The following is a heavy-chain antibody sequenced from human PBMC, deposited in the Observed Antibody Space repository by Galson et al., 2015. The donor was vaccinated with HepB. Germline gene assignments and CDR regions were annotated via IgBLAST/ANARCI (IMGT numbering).Heavy chain of an antibody. J-gene: IGHJ6*02. D-gene: IGHD6-19*01. CDR3: ARDPGGSGWYASLGMDV. CDR1: GYTFTSYG. CDR2: ISAYNGNT. Sequence: SVKVSCKASGYTFTSYGISWVRQAPGQGLEWMGWISAYNGNTNYAQKLQGRVTMTTDTSTSTAYMELRSLRSDDTAVYYCARDPGGSGWYASLGMDVWGQGTTVTVSS. V-gene: IGHV1-18*01.